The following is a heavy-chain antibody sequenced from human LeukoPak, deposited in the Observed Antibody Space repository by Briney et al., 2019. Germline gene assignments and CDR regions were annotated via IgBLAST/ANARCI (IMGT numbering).Heavy chain of an antibody. Sequence: GGSLRLSCAASGFTFSRYAMHWVRQAPGKGLEWVAVISDGGSNKYYADSVKGRFTISRDNSKNTLFLQMNSLRAEDTAVYYCAKDLVLGPHYSNNWPGGQDVWGQGTTVTVSS. CDR1: GFTFSRYA. J-gene: IGHJ6*02. V-gene: IGHV3-30*18. CDR2: ISDGGSNK. D-gene: IGHD4-11*01. CDR3: AKDLVLGPHYSNNWPGGQDV.